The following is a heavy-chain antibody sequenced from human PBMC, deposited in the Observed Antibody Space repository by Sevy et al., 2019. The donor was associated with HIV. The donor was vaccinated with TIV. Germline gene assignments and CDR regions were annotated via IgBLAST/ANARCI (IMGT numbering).Heavy chain of an antibody. D-gene: IGHD2-2*01. CDR1: DGSFSAYY. V-gene: IGHV4-34*01. CDR3: ARQGGIVIVPATMPRNWFDP. CDR2: INRSGGT. Sequence: SETLSLTCAVYDGSFSAYYWSWIRQSPGKGLEWIGEINRSGGTSYNPSLNTRVTISIDTSKNQFSLKLTSVTAADTAVYYCARQGGIVIVPATMPRNWFDPWGQGSLVTVSS. J-gene: IGHJ5*02.